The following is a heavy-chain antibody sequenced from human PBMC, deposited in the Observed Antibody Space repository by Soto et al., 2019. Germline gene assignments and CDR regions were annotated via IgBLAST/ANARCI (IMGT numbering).Heavy chain of an antibody. Sequence: QLQLQESGPGLVKPSETLSLTCTVSGASISSSTFYWGWIRQPPGKGLEWIGTVYYSGSAYYNPSLKSRLTISVDTSKNQFYLKLSSVTAADTALYYCVRHARYRSGWANRNDYWGLGSVVTVCS. CDR2: VYYSGSA. J-gene: IGHJ4*02. V-gene: IGHV4-39*01. CDR3: VRHARYRSGWANRNDY. CDR1: GASISSSTFY. D-gene: IGHD6-19*01.